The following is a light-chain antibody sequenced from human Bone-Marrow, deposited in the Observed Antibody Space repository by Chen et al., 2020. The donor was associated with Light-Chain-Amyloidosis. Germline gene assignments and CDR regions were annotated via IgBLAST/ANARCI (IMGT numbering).Light chain of an antibody. CDR1: QNISNNY. Sequence: EIVLTQSPGTLSLSPGEGANLSCRASQNISNNYLTWYQQKFGQAPRLLIYGSSSRATGIPDRFTGSGSGTDFTLTINRLEPEDFAMYYCQQYGTSPLTFGGGTKVEIK. V-gene: IGKV3-20*01. CDR2: GSS. CDR3: QQYGTSPLT. J-gene: IGKJ4*01.